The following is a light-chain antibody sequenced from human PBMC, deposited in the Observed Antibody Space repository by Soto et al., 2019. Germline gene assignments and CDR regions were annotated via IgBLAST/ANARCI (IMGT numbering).Light chain of an antibody. V-gene: IGKV3-20*01. Sequence: ESVLTQSQATLSLAPGERATLSCRASQRFTNDSLAWYHQKPGQAPRILIYGTSNRPAGVPERVIGSGSGTDFTLTIDRLEPEEFAVYYCQQYGRFYVYSFGQGTRREI. J-gene: IGKJ2*03. CDR3: QQYGRFYVYS. CDR1: QRFTNDS. CDR2: GTS.